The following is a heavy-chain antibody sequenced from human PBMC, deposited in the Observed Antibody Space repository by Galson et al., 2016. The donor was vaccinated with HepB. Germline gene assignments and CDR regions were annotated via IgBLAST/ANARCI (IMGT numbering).Heavy chain of an antibody. CDR1: GFSFNSFT. V-gene: IGHV3-21*01. CDR2: IDNSGDYI. D-gene: IGHD3-10*01. Sequence: SLRLSCAASGFSFNSFTMNWVRKAPGKGLEWLSSIDNSGDYIYYAASVSGRFTISRDNTKKSLYLQMSSLGADDTALYYCMRSTPMVRGEPVGDYWGQGTLVAVSP. J-gene: IGHJ4*02. CDR3: MRSTPMVRGEPVGDY.